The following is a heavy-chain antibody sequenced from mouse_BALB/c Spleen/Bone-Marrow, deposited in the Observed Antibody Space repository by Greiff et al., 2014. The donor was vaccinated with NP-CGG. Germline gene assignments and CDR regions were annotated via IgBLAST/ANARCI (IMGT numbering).Heavy chain of an antibody. CDR2: IEPANGNT. CDR3: ASYRYAWYFDV. J-gene: IGHJ1*01. Sequence: QLQQSGAELVKPGASVQLSCTASGFNIKDTYLHWVKQRPEQGLEWIGRIEPANGNTKYDPKFQGKATITADTSSNTAYPQLSSLTSEDTAVYYCASYRYAWYFDVWGAGTTVTVSS. D-gene: IGHD2-14*01. V-gene: IGHV14-3*02. CDR1: GFNIKDTY.